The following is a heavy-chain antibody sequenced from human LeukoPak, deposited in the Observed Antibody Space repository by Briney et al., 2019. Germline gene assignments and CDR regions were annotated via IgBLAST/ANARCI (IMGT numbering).Heavy chain of an antibody. CDR3: ARTQVGYYGSGSYPDY. CDR1: GYTFTSYY. Sequence: ASVKVSCKASGYTFTSYYMHWVRQASGQGLEWMGIINPSGGSTSYAQKFQGRVTMTRDTSTSTVYMELSSLRSEDTAVYYCARTQVGYYGSGSYPDYWGQGTLVTVSS. D-gene: IGHD3-10*01. V-gene: IGHV1-46*01. CDR2: INPSGGST. J-gene: IGHJ4*02.